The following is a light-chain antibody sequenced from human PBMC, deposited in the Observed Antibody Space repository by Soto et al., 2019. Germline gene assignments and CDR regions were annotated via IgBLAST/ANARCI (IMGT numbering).Light chain of an antibody. CDR2: GAS. J-gene: IGKJ1*01. CDR3: QQYGSSPRT. Sequence: EIVLTQSPGTLSLSPGERATLSCRVSQSISSSYLAWYQQKPGQAPRLLIFGASSRATGIPDRFSGSGSGTDFTLRTSRPDHEDFAVYYCQQYGSSPRTFGQVTKGDIK. CDR1: QSISSSY. V-gene: IGKV3-20*01.